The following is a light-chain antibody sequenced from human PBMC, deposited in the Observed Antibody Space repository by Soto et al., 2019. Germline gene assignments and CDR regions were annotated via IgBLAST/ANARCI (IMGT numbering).Light chain of an antibody. J-gene: IGLJ1*01. CDR3: SSYTSSSTSSV. Sequence: QSSLTQPASVSGSPGRSVTIACTGTISDVGGYNYVSWYQQHPGKAPKLMIYEVSHRPSGVSNRFSGSKSGNTASLTISGLQAEDEADYHCSSYTSSSTSSVFGTGTKVTVL. CDR1: ISDVGGYNY. CDR2: EVS. V-gene: IGLV2-14*01.